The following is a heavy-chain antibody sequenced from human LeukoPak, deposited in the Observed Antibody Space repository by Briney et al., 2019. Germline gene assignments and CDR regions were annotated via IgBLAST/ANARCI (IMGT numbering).Heavy chain of an antibody. Sequence: SETLSLTCTVSGGSISSHYWSWIRQPPGKGLEWIGYIYYSGSTNYNPSLKSRVTISVDTSKNQFSLKLSSVTAADTAVYYCARGFGRQQPLDWFDPWGQGTLVTVSS. J-gene: IGHJ5*02. CDR2: IYYSGST. D-gene: IGHD6-13*01. CDR1: GGSISSHY. CDR3: ARGFGRQQPLDWFDP. V-gene: IGHV4-59*11.